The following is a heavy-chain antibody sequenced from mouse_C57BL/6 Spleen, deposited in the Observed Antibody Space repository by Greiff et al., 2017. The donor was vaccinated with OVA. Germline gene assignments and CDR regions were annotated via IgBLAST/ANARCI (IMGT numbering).Heavy chain of an antibody. V-gene: IGHV3-6*01. D-gene: IGHD2-4*01. CDR3: ARDRDDYEDAMDY. Sequence: EVKLQESGPGLVKPSQSLSLTCSVTGYSITSGYYWNWIRQFPGNKLEWMGYISYDGSNNYNPSLKNRISITRDTSKNQFFLKLNSVTTEDTATYYCARDRDDYEDAMDYWGQGTSVTVSS. CDR2: ISYDGSN. J-gene: IGHJ4*01. CDR1: GYSITSGYY.